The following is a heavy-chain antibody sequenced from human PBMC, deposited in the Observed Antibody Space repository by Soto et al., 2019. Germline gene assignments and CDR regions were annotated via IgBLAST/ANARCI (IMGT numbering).Heavy chain of an antibody. J-gene: IGHJ3*01. V-gene: IGHV3-53*01. D-gene: IGHD1-1*01. CDR3: ATWHEREHAYDV. Sequence: DVQLVESGGGLIQPGESLRLSCAAFGLTISGKKYVAWVRQAPGKGLEWVSGLYDVDGSFYADSVRGRFTTSSDSSKTTVYLQMNDLGPDDTAVYYCATWHEREHAYDVWGQGTTVTVSS. CDR1: GLTISGKKY. CDR2: LYDVDGS.